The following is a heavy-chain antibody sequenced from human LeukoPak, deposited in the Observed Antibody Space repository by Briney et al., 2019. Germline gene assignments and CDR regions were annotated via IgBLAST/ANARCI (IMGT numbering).Heavy chain of an antibody. D-gene: IGHD6-6*01. Sequence: REINHSGSTNYTPSLKSRVTISVDTSKNQFSLKLSSVTAADTAAYYCARGSYSSSSFDYWGQGTLVTVSS. J-gene: IGHJ4*02. V-gene: IGHV4-34*01. CDR3: ARGSYSSSSFDY. CDR2: INHSGST.